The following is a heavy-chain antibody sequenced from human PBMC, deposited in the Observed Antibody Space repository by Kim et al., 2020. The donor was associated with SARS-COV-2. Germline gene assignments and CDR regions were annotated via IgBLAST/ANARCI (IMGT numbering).Heavy chain of an antibody. CDR2: FDPEDGET. V-gene: IGHV1-24*01. Sequence: ASVKVSCKVSGYTLTELSMHWVRQAPGKGLEWMGGFDPEDGETIYAQKFQGRVTMTEDTSTDTAYMELSSLRSEDTAVYYCATDLSMVRGANYYYYGMDVWGQGTTVTVSS. CDR1: GYTLTELS. CDR3: ATDLSMVRGANYYYYGMDV. D-gene: IGHD3-10*01. J-gene: IGHJ6*02.